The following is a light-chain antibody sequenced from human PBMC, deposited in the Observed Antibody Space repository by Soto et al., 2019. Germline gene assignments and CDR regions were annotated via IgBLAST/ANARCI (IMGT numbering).Light chain of an antibody. J-gene: IGKJ5*01. CDR1: QSLTSRY. CDR2: ESS. Sequence: EIVLTQSPGTLSLSPGERVTLSCRASQSLTSRYLAWYQQKAGQAPRLLMYESSSRATGIPDRFSGSGSGTDFTLTISRLEPEDLGVYYCQQSSRSPITFGQGTRLEIK. CDR3: QQSSRSPIT. V-gene: IGKV3-20*01.